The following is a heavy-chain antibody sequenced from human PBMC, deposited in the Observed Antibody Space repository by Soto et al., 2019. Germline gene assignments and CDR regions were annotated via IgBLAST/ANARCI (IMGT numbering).Heavy chain of an antibody. D-gene: IGHD3-16*01. V-gene: IGHV4-4*02. J-gene: IGHJ6*02. Sequence: QVQLQESGPGLVKPSGTLSLTCAVSGVSISSSNWWSWVRQPPGEGLEWIGEIFHSGYTNYNPSLKSRVAISIDKFKDQFSLNLSSVTAADTAVYYCARIMITFGGIDYGMDVWGQGTTVTVSS. CDR2: IFHSGYT. CDR1: GVSISSSNW. CDR3: ARIMITFGGIDYGMDV.